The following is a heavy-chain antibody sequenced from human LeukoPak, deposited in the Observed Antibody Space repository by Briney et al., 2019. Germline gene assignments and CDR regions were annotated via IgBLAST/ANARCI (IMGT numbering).Heavy chain of an antibody. CDR2: IIPIFGTA. V-gene: IGHV1-69*13. D-gene: IGHD3-22*01. CDR3: ARNTYYYDSSGYYGYFDY. J-gene: IGHJ4*02. Sequence: SVKVSCKASGGAFSSYAISWVRQAPGQGLEWMGGIIPIFGTANYAQKFQGRVTITADESTSTAYMELSSLRSEDTAVYYCARNTYYYDSSGYYGYFDYWGQGTLVTVSS. CDR1: GGAFSSYA.